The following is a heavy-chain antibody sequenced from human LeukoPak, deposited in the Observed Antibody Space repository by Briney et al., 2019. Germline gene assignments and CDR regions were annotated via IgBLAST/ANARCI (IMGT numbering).Heavy chain of an antibody. J-gene: IGHJ4*02. Sequence: RPSETLSLTCAVSGGSIGKIDWWSWVRQPPGKGLEWIGSIYHSGNTYYNPSLKSRVTISVDTSKSQFSLKLNSVTAADTAVYYCARVFARYSGSFWGQGTLVTVSS. CDR3: ARVFARYSGSF. CDR2: IYHSGNT. V-gene: IGHV4-4*02. D-gene: IGHD1-26*01. CDR1: GGSIGKIDW.